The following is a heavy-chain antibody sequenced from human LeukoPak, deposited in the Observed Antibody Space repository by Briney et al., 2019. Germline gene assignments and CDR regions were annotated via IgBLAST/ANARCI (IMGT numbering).Heavy chain of an antibody. D-gene: IGHD3-22*01. Sequence: PGGSLRLSCAASGFTFSYYAMHWVRQAPRKGLDWVAVISYDGSIKYYADSVKGRFTISRDNSKNTLYLQMNSLRAEDTAVYYCARVLNYYDSTGYYFSYWGQGTLVTVSS. CDR1: GFTFSYYA. J-gene: IGHJ4*02. CDR2: ISYDGSIK. V-gene: IGHV3-30-3*01. CDR3: ARVLNYYDSTGYYFSY.